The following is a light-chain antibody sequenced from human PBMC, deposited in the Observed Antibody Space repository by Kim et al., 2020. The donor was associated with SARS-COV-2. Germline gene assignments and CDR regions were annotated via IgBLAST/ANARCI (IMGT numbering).Light chain of an antibody. CDR1: QSISNW. V-gene: IGKV1-5*01. Sequence: SVGDRVTITCRASQSISNWLAWYQQKPGKVPKLLIYDASSLESGVPLTFSGSGSRTEFTLTISSLQPDDFATYYCQQYNSYPWTFGQGTKVDIK. CDR3: QQYNSYPWT. J-gene: IGKJ1*01. CDR2: DAS.